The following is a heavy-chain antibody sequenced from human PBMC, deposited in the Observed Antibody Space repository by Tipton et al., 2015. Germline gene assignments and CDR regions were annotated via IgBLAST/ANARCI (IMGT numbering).Heavy chain of an antibody. V-gene: IGHV4-39*01. Sequence: LRLSCIVSGGSVSRRTFYWGWIRQPPGKGLEWIGSIYYSGSTYSNPSLESRVILSIDMSANQFSLKLTSVTAADTAVYYCARHGVTPRGWFDSWGQGTLVTVSS. CDR1: GGSVSRRTFY. D-gene: IGHD3-3*01. J-gene: IGHJ5*01. CDR2: IYYSGST. CDR3: ARHGVTPRGWFDS.